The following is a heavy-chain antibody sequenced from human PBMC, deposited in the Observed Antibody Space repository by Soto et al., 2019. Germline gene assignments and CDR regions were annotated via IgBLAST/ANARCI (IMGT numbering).Heavy chain of an antibody. D-gene: IGHD3-3*01. J-gene: IGHJ4*02. CDR1: GGSISSSSYY. CDR2: IYYSGST. V-gene: IGHV4-39*01. Sequence: QLQLQESGPGLVKPSETLSLTCTVSGGSISSSSYYWGWIRQPPGKGLEWIGSIYYSGSTYYNPSLKSRVTISVDTSKNQFSLKLSSVTAADTAVYDCAGTFWSGFDYWGQGTLGTVSS. CDR3: AGTFWSGFDY.